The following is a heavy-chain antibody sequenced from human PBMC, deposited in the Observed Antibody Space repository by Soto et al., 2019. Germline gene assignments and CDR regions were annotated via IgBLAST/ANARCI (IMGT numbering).Heavy chain of an antibody. Sequence: QVQLQESGPGLVKPSQTLSLTCTVSGGSISSGAYYWSWIRQHPGKGLEWIGYIYYSGSTYYNPSLKSRVTISVDPSKNQFPLKLSSVTAADTAVYYCAIYDSSGSRGFQHWGQGTLVTVSS. D-gene: IGHD3-22*01. CDR1: GGSISSGAYY. V-gene: IGHV4-31*03. CDR2: IYYSGST. J-gene: IGHJ1*01. CDR3: AIYDSSGSRGFQH.